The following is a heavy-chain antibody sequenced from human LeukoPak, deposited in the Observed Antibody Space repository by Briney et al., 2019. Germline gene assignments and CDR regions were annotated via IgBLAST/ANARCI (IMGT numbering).Heavy chain of an antibody. V-gene: IGHV3-7*01. Sequence: AGGSLRLSCGASGFPFGGYWRYWVRHIPGKGLEWVANIKYDGSDKNYVDSVKGRFTISRDNAKNSLYLQMNNLRVEDTAIYYCARNGVSSSPDFDYWGQGTLVTVS. J-gene: IGHJ4*02. CDR3: ARNGVSSSPDFDY. CDR1: GFPFGGYW. CDR2: IKYDGSDK. D-gene: IGHD6-6*01.